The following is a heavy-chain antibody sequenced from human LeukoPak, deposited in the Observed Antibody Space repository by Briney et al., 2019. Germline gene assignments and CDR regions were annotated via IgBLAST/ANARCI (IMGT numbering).Heavy chain of an antibody. CDR1: GSTFSSYA. D-gene: IGHD3-10*01. CDR3: ARDLVGLYYFDY. CDR2: IIPIFGIA. V-gene: IGHV1-69*04. J-gene: IGHJ4*02. Sequence: SVKVSCKASGSTFSSYAISWVRQAPGQGLEWMGRIIPIFGIANYAQKFQGRVTITADKSTSTAYMELSSLRSEDTAVYYCARDLVGLYYFDYWGQGTLVTVSS.